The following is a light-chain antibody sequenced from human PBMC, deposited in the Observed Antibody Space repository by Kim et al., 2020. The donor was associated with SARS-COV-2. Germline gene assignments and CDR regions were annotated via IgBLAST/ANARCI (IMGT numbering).Light chain of an antibody. V-gene: IGLV2-14*03. Sequence: GQSITISCTGTSSDVDGYNYVSWYQQHPDKAPKLMIYGVSNRPSGVSIRFSGSKSGNTASLTISGLQAEDEADYYCSSYTSGSTLVFGGGTQLTVL. CDR1: SSDVDGYNY. CDR2: GVS. CDR3: SSYTSGSTLV. J-gene: IGLJ2*01.